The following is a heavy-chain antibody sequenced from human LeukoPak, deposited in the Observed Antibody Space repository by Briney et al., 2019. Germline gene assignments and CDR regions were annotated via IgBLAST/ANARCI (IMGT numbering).Heavy chain of an antibody. CDR1: GGSISSYY. D-gene: IGHD5-24*01. CDR3: ARVARDGPRGFDY. Sequence: SETLSLTCTVSGGSISSYYWSWIRQPPGKGLEWIGYIYYSGSTNYNPSLKSRVTISVDTSKNQFSLKLSSVTAADTAVYYCARVARDGPRGFDYWGQGTLVTVSS. J-gene: IGHJ4*02. V-gene: IGHV4-59*12. CDR2: IYYSGST.